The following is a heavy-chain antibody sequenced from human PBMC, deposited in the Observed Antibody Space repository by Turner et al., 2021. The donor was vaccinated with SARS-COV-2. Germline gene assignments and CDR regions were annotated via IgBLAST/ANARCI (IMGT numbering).Heavy chain of an antibody. CDR3: AKQRDGYNSPFDY. Sequence: QVQLVKSGGGVVQPGRSLTLPCAASGFTFSTYGIHWVRQAPGKGLGWVAVISNDGTNKYCLDSVRGLFTISRDNSKNTLYLQMNSLRADDTAVFYCAKQRDGYNSPFDYWGQGALVSVSS. D-gene: IGHD1-1*01. CDR2: ISNDGTNK. J-gene: IGHJ4*02. V-gene: IGHV3-30*18. CDR1: GFTFSTYG.